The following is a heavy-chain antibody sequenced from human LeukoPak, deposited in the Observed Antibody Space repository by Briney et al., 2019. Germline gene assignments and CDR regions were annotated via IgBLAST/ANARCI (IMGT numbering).Heavy chain of an antibody. V-gene: IGHV4-39*01. D-gene: IGHD6-13*01. Sequence: SETLSLTCKVSGGSISSSSYYWDWIRQPPGKGLEWIGSIYSSGSTYYNPSLKSRLTISVDRSKNQFSLKLNSVTAAETAVYYCARVTGYMTEDYFDYWGQGTLITVSS. CDR3: ARVTGYMTEDYFDY. J-gene: IGHJ4*02. CDR2: IYSSGST. CDR1: GGSISSSSYY.